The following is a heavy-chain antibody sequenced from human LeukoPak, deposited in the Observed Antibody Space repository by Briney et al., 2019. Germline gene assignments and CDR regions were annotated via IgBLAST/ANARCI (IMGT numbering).Heavy chain of an antibody. J-gene: IGHJ4*02. V-gene: IGHV3-21*04. Sequence: GGSLRLSCAASGFTFSIYSMNWVRQAPGKGLEWVSSISSSSSYIYYVDSVKGRFTITRDNAENSLYLQMNSLKVEDSAIYYCATYDSWSGYNIAYWGQGTLVTVSS. CDR1: GFTFSIYS. CDR2: ISSSSSYI. D-gene: IGHD3-3*01. CDR3: ATYDSWSGYNIAY.